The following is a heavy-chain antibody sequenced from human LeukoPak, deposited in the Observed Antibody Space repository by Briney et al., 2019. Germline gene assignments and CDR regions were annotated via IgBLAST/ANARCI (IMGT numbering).Heavy chain of an antibody. Sequence: GGSLRLSCAASGFTFSSYAMHWVRQAPGKGLEYVSAISSNGGSTYYANSVKGRFTISRDNSKNTLYLQMGSLRAEDMAVYYCARDRGDEVTPDYWGQGTLVTVSS. D-gene: IGHD3-10*01. CDR1: GFTFSSYA. CDR2: ISSNGGST. J-gene: IGHJ4*02. V-gene: IGHV3-64*01. CDR3: ARDRGDEVTPDY.